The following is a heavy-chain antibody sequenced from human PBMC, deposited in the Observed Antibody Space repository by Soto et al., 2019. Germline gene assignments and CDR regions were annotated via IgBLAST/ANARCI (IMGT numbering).Heavy chain of an antibody. J-gene: IGHJ4*02. CDR2: IKSKKDGGAR. D-gene: IGHD1-1*01. CDR3: VEGWNDF. CDR1: GFMFSSAW. V-gene: IGHV3-15*01. Sequence: EVQVVESGGDLVEPGGSLRLSCATSGFMFSSAWMSWVRQAPGKGLEWVARIKSKKDGGAREYAAPVNGRFSISRDDSKSTVYLQMNSLRAEDTALYYCVEGWNDFWGQGTLVTVSS.